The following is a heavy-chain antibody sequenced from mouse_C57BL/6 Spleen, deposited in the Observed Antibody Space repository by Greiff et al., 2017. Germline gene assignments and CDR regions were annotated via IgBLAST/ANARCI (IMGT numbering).Heavy chain of an antibody. V-gene: IGHV1-52*01. CDR1: GYTFTSYW. J-gene: IGHJ2*01. CDR2: IDPSDSET. D-gene: IGHD2-3*01. Sequence: QVQLQQPGAELVRPGSSVKLSCKASGYTFTSYWMHWVKQRPIQGLEWIGNIDPSDSETHYNQKFKDKATLTVDKSSSTAYIQLSSLTSEDSAVYYCARDDGYQYYFDYWGQGTTLTVSS. CDR3: ARDDGYQYYFDY.